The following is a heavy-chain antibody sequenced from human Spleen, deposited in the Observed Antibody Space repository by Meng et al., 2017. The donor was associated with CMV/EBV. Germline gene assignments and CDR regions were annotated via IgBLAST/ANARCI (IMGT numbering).Heavy chain of an antibody. J-gene: IGHJ6*02. CDR2: IVLMFGMV. V-gene: IGHV1-69*05. CDR1: GGTFSDYT. CDR3: ARDNPAAGTHYYYYGMDV. Sequence: SVKVSCKASGGTFSDYTISWVRQAPGQGPEWMGRIVLMFGMVSYAQKFQGRVTITTDESTSTAYMELSSLRSEDTAVYYCARDNPAAGTHYYYYGMDVWGQGTTVTVSS. D-gene: IGHD6-13*01.